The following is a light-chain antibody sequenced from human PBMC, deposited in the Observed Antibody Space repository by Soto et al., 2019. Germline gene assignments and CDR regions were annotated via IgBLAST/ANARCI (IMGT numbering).Light chain of an antibody. V-gene: IGKV3-11*01. CDR1: QTVSNF. CDR2: DAS. Sequence: IVLPQSPATLSLSPGEGATLSCRASQTVSNFLAWYQQPPGQAPRLLIYDASKRATGIPARFSGSGSGTDFTPTISSLDPEDFAVYYCQQYGSSGTFGQGTKVDIK. CDR3: QQYGSSGT. J-gene: IGKJ1*01.